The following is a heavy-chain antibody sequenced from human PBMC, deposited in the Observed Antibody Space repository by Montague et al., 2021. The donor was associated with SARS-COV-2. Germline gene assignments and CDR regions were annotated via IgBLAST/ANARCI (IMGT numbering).Heavy chain of an antibody. D-gene: IGHD1-1*01. CDR3: TSGREGNYNVMDV. CDR1: GDSVSSNSAT. V-gene: IGHV6-1*01. CDR2: TYYRSKRYN. J-gene: IGHJ6*02. Sequence: CAISGDSVSSNSATWNWVRQSPSRGLEWLGRTYYRSKRYNDYAVSVRGRVTINPDTPKNQFSLQLNSVTPEDTAIYYCTSGREGNYNVMDVWGQGTTVTVSS.